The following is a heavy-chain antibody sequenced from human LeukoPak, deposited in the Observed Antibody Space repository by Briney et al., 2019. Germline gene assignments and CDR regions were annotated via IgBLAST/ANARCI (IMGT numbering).Heavy chain of an antibody. D-gene: IGHD1-26*01. CDR1: GGTFSSYA. J-gene: IGHJ5*02. CDR3: ARSYSGSFPGKRALYNWFDP. V-gene: IGHV1-69*13. CDR2: IIPIFGTA. Sequence: ASVKVSCKASGGTFSSYAISWVRQAPGQGLESMGGIIPIFGTANYAQKFQGRVTITADESTSTAYMELSSLRSEDTAVYYCARSYSGSFPGKRALYNWFDPWGQGTLVTVSS.